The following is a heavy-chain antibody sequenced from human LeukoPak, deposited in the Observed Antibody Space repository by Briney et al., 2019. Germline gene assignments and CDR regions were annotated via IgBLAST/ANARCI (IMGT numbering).Heavy chain of an antibody. V-gene: IGHV3-48*03. J-gene: IGHJ1*01. CDR1: GFTFSSYE. CDR2: MSSSGTKI. CDR3: ARALDLQH. Sequence: GGSLRLSCAASGFTFSSYEMNWVRQAPGKGLEWVSYMSSSGTKIYYADSVKGRFTISRDNAKNSLYLQMNSLRVEDTGAYYCARALDLQHWGQGTLVTVSS.